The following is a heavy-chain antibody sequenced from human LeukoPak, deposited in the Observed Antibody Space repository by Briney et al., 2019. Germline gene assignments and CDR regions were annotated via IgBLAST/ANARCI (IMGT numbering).Heavy chain of an antibody. CDR1: GYTFTSYA. D-gene: IGHD6-13*01. CDR3: ARDFMAAAPPPSH. J-gene: IGHJ4*02. V-gene: IGHV1-3*01. CDR2: INAGNSNT. Sequence: GASVKVSCKASGYTFTSYAMHWVRQAPGQRLEWMGWINAGNSNTKYSQKLQGRVTMTTDTSTSTAYMELRSLRSDDTAVYYCARDFMAAAPPPSHWGQGTLVTVSS.